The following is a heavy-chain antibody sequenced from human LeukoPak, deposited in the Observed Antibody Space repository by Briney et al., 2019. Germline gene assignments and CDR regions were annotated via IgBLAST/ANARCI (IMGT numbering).Heavy chain of an antibody. CDR3: ARDGGSYYDILTGYSQLTYGMDV. CDR2: ISSSSSYT. CDR1: GFTFSVYY. J-gene: IGHJ6*04. V-gene: IGHV3-11*06. Sequence: GGSLRLSCAASGFTFSVYYMSWIRQAPGKGLEWVSYISSSSSYTNYADSVKGRFTISRDNAKNSLYLQMNRLRAEDTAVYYCARDGGSYYDILTGYSQLTYGMDVWGKGTTVTVSS. D-gene: IGHD3-9*01.